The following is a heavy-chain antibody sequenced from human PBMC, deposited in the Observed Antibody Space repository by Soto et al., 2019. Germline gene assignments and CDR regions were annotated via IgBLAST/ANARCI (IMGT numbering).Heavy chain of an antibody. Sequence: SVKVSCKASGGAFSSYAISWVRQAPGQGLEWMGGIIPIFGTANYAQKFQGRVTITADESTSTAYTELSSLRSEDTAVYYCAREFHHGSGSYYPYDSSGYRAPFDYWGQGTLVTVSS. D-gene: IGHD3-10*01. CDR2: IIPIFGTA. CDR3: AREFHHGSGSYYPYDSSGYRAPFDY. J-gene: IGHJ4*02. CDR1: GGAFSSYA. V-gene: IGHV1-69*13.